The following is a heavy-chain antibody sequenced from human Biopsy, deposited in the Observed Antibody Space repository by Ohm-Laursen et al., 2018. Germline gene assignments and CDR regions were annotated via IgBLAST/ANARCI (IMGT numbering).Heavy chain of an antibody. CDR2: IIPIFGIA. CDR1: GGPVSSYG. D-gene: IGHD2-15*01. Sequence: GASVKVSCKASGGPVSSYGISWVRQAPGQGLEWMGGIIPIFGIANYAQELQGRVTITADESTSTAYMELSSLRSEDTAVYYCARHLLGGGAYYDYWGQGTLVTVSS. V-gene: IGHV1-69*13. J-gene: IGHJ4*02. CDR3: ARHLLGGGAYYDY.